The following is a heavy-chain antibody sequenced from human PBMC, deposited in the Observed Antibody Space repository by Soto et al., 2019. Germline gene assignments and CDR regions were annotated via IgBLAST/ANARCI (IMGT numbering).Heavy chain of an antibody. CDR2: IYYSGST. D-gene: IGHD3-10*01. CDR1: GYSISSRNW. V-gene: IGHV4-28*01. CDR3: ARKGYGSGSSCYFDY. J-gene: IGHJ4*02. Sequence: SETLSLTCAVSGYSISSRNWWGWIRQPPGKGLEWIGYIYYSGSTYYNPSLKSRVTMSVDTSKNQFSLKLSSVTAVDTAVYYCARKGYGSGSSCYFDYWGQGTLVTVSS.